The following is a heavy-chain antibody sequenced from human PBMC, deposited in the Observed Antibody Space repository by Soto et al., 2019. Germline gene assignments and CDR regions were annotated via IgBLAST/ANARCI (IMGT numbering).Heavy chain of an antibody. CDR3: ARDRLSSGWDLDY. CDR2: ISAYNGNT. V-gene: IGHV1-18*01. Sequence: QVQLVQSGAEVKKPGASVKVSCKSSGYTFTSYGISWVRQAPGQGFEWMGWISAYNGNTNYAQKFQGRVTMTTDTSTSTAYRELRSLRSEDTAVYYCARDRLSSGWDLDYWGQGTLVTVSS. D-gene: IGHD6-19*01. J-gene: IGHJ4*02. CDR1: GYTFTSYG.